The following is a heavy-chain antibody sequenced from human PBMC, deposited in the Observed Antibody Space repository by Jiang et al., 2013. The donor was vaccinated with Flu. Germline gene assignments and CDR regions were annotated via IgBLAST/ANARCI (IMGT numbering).Heavy chain of an antibody. CDR3: AKDSGGGAAYFDF. V-gene: IGHV1-3*01. D-gene: IGHD2-15*01. CDR1: GYIFSFSA. J-gene: IGHJ4*02. CDR2: INAGNGNT. Sequence: SVKVSCRGSGYIFSFSAMHWVRQAPGQRLEWMGWINAGNGNTRYSQKFQGRVTFTRDTSANTAYMELGSLRSEDTAVYYCAKDSGGGAAYFDFWGQGTQVTVSS.